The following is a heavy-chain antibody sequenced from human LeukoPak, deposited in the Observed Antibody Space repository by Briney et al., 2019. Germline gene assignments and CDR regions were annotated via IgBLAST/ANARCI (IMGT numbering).Heavy chain of an antibody. CDR1: GFTFSSYA. Sequence: PGGSLRLSCAASGFTFSSYAMSWVRQAPGKGLEWVSAISGSGGSTYYADSVKGRFTISRDNPKNTLYLQMNSLRAEDTAVYYCAKAAIVVVISPLLYGMDVWGQGTTVTVSS. CDR2: ISGSGGST. D-gene: IGHD3-22*01. CDR3: AKAAIVVVISPLLYGMDV. J-gene: IGHJ6*02. V-gene: IGHV3-23*01.